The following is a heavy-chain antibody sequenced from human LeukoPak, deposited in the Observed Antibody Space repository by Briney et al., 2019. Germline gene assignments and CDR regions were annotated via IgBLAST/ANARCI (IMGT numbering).Heavy chain of an antibody. CDR1: GFTVSSNY. D-gene: IGHD4-11*01. V-gene: IGHV3-66*02. CDR2: IYSGGDT. CDR3: ASDYSKYDPQLRMDV. J-gene: IGHJ6*03. Sequence: GGSLRLSCAVSGFTVSSNYMIWVRQAPGKGLEWLSVIYSGGDTYYAASVKGRFTISRDNSKNTLYLQMNSLRADDTAVYYSASDYSKYDPQLRMDVWGKGTTVTVSS.